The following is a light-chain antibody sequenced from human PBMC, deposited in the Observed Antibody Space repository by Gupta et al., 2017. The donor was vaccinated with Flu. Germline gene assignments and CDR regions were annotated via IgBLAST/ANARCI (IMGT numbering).Light chain of an antibody. V-gene: IGLV1-51*02. J-gene: IGLJ3*02. CDR3: ATWDNGLSAWV. CDR2: EDD. Sequence: SRANNGNNDVSWYQQSPGKAPKLLIYEDDKRPSGIPERFSGSKSGTTVTLGITGLQTGDEADYYCATWDNGLSAWVFGGGTKRTVL. CDR1: RANNGNND.